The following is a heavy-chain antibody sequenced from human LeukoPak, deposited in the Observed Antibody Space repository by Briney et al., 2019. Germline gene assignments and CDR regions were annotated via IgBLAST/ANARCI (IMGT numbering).Heavy chain of an antibody. V-gene: IGHV3-30*18. D-gene: IGHD6-19*01. CDR3: AKGLGGYSSGWSDAFDI. CDR2: ISYDGSNK. CDR1: GFTFSSYG. J-gene: IGHJ3*02. Sequence: GRSLRLSCAASGFTFSSYGMHWVRQAPGKGLEWVAVISYDGSNKYYADSVKGRFTISRDNSKNTLYLQMNSLRAEDTAVYYCAKGLGGYSSGWSDAFDIWGQGTMVTVSS.